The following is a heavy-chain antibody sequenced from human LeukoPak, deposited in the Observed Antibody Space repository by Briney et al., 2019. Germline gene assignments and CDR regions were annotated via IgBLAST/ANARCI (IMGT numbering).Heavy chain of an antibody. Sequence: ASVKVSCKASGYTFTGYYMHWVRQAPGQGLEWMGWINPNSGGTNYAQKFQGRVTITRNTSISTAYMELSSLRSEDTAVYYCARAEGLVVPAAIMVNWGQGTLVTVSS. D-gene: IGHD2-2*01. CDR1: GYTFTGYY. J-gene: IGHJ4*02. CDR2: INPNSGGT. V-gene: IGHV1-2*02. CDR3: ARAEGLVVPAAIMVN.